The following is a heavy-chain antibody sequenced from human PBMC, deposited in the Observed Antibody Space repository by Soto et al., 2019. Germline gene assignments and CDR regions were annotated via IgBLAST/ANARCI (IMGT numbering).Heavy chain of an antibody. D-gene: IGHD5-12*01. CDR1: GGSISGGGFY. CDR2: IHFSGDP. Sequence: QVQLQESGPGLVEPSQTLSLTCTVSGGSISGGGFYWSWIRQHPGKGLEWIGYIHFSGDPYYNPSLQSRVTISVDTSKNQFSLKLTSLTVADTAVYFCARGADGYKLGNYWGQGTLVTVSS. J-gene: IGHJ4*02. CDR3: ARGADGYKLGNY. V-gene: IGHV4-31*03.